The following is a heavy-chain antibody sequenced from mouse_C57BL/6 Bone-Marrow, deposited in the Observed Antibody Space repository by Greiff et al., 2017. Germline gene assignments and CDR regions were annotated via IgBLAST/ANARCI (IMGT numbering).Heavy chain of an antibody. CDR2: IHPSDSDT. V-gene: IGHV1-74*01. J-gene: IGHJ3*01. CDR3: ATYFGSSPRFAY. Sequence: QVQLQQPGAELVKPGASVKVSCKASGYTFPSYWMHWVKQRPGQGLEWIGRIHPSDSDTNYNQKFKGKATLTVDKSSSTAYMQLSSLTSEDSAVYYCATYFGSSPRFAYWGQGTLVTVSA. D-gene: IGHD1-1*01. CDR1: GYTFPSYW.